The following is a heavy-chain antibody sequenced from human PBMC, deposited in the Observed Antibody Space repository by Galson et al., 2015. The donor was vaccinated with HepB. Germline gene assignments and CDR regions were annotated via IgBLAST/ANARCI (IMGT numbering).Heavy chain of an antibody. CDR1: GYTFTSYA. CDR3: ARVFSSFGGPFDY. V-gene: IGHV1-3*01. D-gene: IGHD6-13*01. CDR2: INAGNGNT. Sequence: SCKASGYTFTSYAMHWVRQAPGQRLEWMGWINAGNGNTKYSQKFQGRVTITRDTSASTAYMELSSLRSEDTAVYYCARVFSSFGGPFDYWGQGTLVTVSS. J-gene: IGHJ4*02.